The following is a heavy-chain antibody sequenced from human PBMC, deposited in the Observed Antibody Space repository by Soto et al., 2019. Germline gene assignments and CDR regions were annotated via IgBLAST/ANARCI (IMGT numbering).Heavy chain of an antibody. V-gene: IGHV3-21*01. D-gene: IGHD3-22*01. CDR1: GFTFSSYS. CDR3: ARALWGNYYDSSGYYPNWFDP. J-gene: IGHJ5*02. CDR2: ISSSSSYI. Sequence: GGSLRLSCAASGFTFSSYSMNWVRQAPGKGLEWVSSISSSSSYIYYADSVKGRFTISRYNAKNSLYLQMNSLRAVVTAVYYCARALWGNYYDSSGYYPNWFDPWGQGTLVTVSS.